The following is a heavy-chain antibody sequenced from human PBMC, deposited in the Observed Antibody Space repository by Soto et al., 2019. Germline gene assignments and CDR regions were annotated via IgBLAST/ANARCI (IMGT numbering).Heavy chain of an antibody. CDR1: GFTFTNYY. CDR3: ARGGWAGYSSEGGFDI. Sequence: QVQLVQSGAEVKKSAAAVKISCKTSGFTFTNYYLHWVRQAPGQGLEWMGLINPAPGSTNYAEKFQGRVTRTRYMSSNAINMQLGRLTSEDAGVYYCARGGWAGYSSEGGFDIWGQGTHITVSS. CDR2: INPAPGST. D-gene: IGHD6-19*01. J-gene: IGHJ4*02. V-gene: IGHV1-46*01.